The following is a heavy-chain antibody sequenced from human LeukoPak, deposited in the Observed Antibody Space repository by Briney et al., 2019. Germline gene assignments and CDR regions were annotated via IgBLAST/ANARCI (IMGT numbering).Heavy chain of an antibody. CDR2: ISSSGNSI. D-gene: IGHD3-10*01. Sequence: GGSLRLSCAASGFTLSDYYMGWIRQAPGKGLEWVSYISSSGNSIYYPDSVKGRFTISRDNAKNSLYLQMNSLRAEDTAVYYCARESGRSADYWGQGTLVTVSS. CDR1: GFTLSDYY. CDR3: ARESGRSADY. V-gene: IGHV3-11*04. J-gene: IGHJ4*02.